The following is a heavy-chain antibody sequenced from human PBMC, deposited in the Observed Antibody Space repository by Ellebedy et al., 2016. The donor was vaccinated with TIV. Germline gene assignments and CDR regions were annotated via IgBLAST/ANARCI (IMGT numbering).Heavy chain of an antibody. CDR2: IKEDGSEA. V-gene: IGHV3-7*01. J-gene: IGHJ6*02. CDR3: ARVEVGRSGPSNGMDV. D-gene: IGHD6-19*01. Sequence: GESLKISCSASGFTFSGYWMSWVRQAPGKGLEWVAHIKEDGSEAYYVDSVKGRFTISRDKAKNTLYLQMNSLSAEDPAVYYCARVEVGRSGPSNGMDVWGQGTTVTVSS. CDR1: GFTFSGYW.